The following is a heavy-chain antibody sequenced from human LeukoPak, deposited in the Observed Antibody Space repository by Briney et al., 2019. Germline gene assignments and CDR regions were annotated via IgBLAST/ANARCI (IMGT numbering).Heavy chain of an antibody. CDR2: IYPGDSDT. D-gene: IGHD3-10*01. V-gene: IGHV5-51*01. J-gene: IGHJ2*01. CDR1: GYSFTSYW. CDR3: ARHPSGYYGSGSYYSGHWYFDL. Sequence: GESLKISCKGSGYSFTSYWIGWVRQMPGKGLEWMGIIYPGDSDTRYSPSFQGQVTISADKSISTAYLQWSSLKASDTAMYYCARHPSGYYGSGSYYSGHWYFDLWGRGTLVTVSS.